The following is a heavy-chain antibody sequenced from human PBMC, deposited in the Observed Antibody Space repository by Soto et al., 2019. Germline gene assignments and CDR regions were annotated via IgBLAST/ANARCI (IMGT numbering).Heavy chain of an antibody. V-gene: IGHV1-69*04. CDR3: ATSYGSGYRAFDY. CDR1: GDTFSSYS. CDR2: VNPILSMS. J-gene: IGHJ4*02. Sequence: QVQLVQSGAEVKRPGSSVKVSCKASGDTFSSYSINWLRQAPGLGLEWMGRVNPILSMSNYAQRFQGRVTMTADKSTSTAYMELSGLRSEDTAMYYCATSYGSGYRAFDYWGQGALVTVSS. D-gene: IGHD3-10*01.